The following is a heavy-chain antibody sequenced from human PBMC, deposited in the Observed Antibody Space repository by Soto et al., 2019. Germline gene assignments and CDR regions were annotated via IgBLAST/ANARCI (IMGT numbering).Heavy chain of an antibody. CDR1: GSNISDHW. CDR3: ARQDELAMFDY. D-gene: IGHD1-1*01. CDR2: IYPGDSVA. Sequence: GEPPKTSCRGPGSNISDHWRAWLRQLPGKGLEWHGSIYPGDSVATYGPSFQGQVTISADKSISTAYLQWSSLKASDTAIYYCARQDELAMFDYWGQGTPVTVSS. V-gene: IGHV5-51*01. J-gene: IGHJ4*02.